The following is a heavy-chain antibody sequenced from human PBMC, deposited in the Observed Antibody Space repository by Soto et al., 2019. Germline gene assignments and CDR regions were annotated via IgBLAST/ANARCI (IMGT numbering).Heavy chain of an antibody. Sequence: ASVKVSCKASNYTFTSYGISWVRQAPGQGLEWMGWISVYYGNTNYAQKFQDRVTMTTDTSTSTAYLELRSLTSDDTAVYYCAGGRIKWEGGVFDFWGQGTLVTVSS. D-gene: IGHD1-26*01. CDR2: ISVYYGNT. CDR3: AGGRIKWEGGVFDF. V-gene: IGHV1-18*04. CDR1: NYTFTSYG. J-gene: IGHJ4*02.